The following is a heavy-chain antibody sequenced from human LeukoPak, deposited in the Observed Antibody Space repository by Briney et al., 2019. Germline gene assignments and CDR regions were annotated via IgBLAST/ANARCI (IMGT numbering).Heavy chain of an antibody. CDR3: ARQRGYSYVY. CDR2: ISSSGSTI. CDR1: GFTFSSYE. Sequence: GRSLRLSCAASGFTFSSYEMNWVRQAPGKGLEWVSYISSSGSTIYYADSVKGRFTISRDNAKNSLYLQMNSLRAEDRAVYYCARQRGYSYVYWGQGTLVTVSS. J-gene: IGHJ4*02. V-gene: IGHV3-48*03. D-gene: IGHD5-18*01.